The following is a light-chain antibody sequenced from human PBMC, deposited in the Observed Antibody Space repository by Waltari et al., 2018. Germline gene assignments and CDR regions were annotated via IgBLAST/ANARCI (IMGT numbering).Light chain of an antibody. Sequence: QSVLTQPPSVSGAPGQRVTISCPGRRSNLGAGYHEPWHQQLPGTAPKLLIYGNSNRPSGVPDRFSGSKSGTSASLAITGLQAEDEADYYCQSYDSSLSGWGVFGGGTKLTVL. CDR2: GNS. V-gene: IGLV1-40*01. J-gene: IGLJ3*02. CDR3: QSYDSSLSGWGV. CDR1: RSNLGAGYH.